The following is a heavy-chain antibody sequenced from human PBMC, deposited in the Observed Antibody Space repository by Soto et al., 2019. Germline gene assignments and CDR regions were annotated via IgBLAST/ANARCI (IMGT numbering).Heavy chain of an antibody. CDR2: IFPGDSDT. J-gene: IGHJ3*02. CDR1: GYNFSNYW. CDR3: AAGYTTGPDAFDI. V-gene: IGHV5-51*01. Sequence: PXESLNISCKGIGYNFSNYWIGWVRQMPGKGLEWMGMIFPGDSDTKNSPSLQGQITMSVDKSDSSAYLQWRSLKASDTAMYYCAAGYTTGPDAFDIWGQGTMVTV. D-gene: IGHD6-13*01.